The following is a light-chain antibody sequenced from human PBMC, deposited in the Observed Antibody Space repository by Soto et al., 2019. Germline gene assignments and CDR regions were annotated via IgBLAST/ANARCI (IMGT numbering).Light chain of an antibody. V-gene: IGKV1-16*01. Sequence: DIQITQSPFLLSASVGDRVTITCRASQAITNSLAWFQQKPGKAPRSLIFSASALQAGVPSRFSGSGYGTDFTLTITSLQPEDVATYYCQQYKSYPIAFGQGTRLEIQ. CDR3: QQYKSYPIA. CDR1: QAITNS. CDR2: SAS. J-gene: IGKJ5*01.